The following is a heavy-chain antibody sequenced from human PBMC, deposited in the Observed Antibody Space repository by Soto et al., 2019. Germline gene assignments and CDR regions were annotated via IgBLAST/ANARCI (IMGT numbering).Heavy chain of an antibody. J-gene: IGHJ2*01. CDR1: GFTFSSYG. CDR2: IWYDGSNK. CDR3: AREGATAAADDWYFDL. Sequence: QVQLVESGGGVVQPGRSLRLSCAASGFTFSSYGMHWVRQAPGKGLEWVAVIWYDGSNKYYADSVKGRFTISRDNSKNTLYLQMNSLRAEDRAVYYCAREGATAAADDWYFDLWGRGTLVTVSS. V-gene: IGHV3-33*01. D-gene: IGHD6-13*01.